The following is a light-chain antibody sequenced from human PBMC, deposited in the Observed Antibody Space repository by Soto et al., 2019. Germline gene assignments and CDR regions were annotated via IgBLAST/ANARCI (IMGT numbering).Light chain of an antibody. CDR3: QSYDRTLSGYV. J-gene: IGLJ1*01. V-gene: IGLV1-40*01. Sequence: QSVLTQPPSVSGAPGQRVTISCTGSSSKIGAGYDVHWYQQLPGTAPKLLIYGNSNRPSGVPDRFSGSKSGTSASLAITGLQAEVEAVYSCQSYDRTLSGYVFGTGTKVPVL. CDR2: GNS. CDR1: SSKIGAGYD.